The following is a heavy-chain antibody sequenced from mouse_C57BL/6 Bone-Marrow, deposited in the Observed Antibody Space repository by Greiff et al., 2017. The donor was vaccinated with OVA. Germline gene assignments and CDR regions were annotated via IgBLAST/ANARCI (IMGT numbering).Heavy chain of an antibody. V-gene: IGHV5-12*01. CDR2: ISNGGGST. Sequence: EVKLMESGGGLVQPGGSLKLSCAASGFTFSDYYMYWVRQTPEKRLEWVAYISNGGGSTYYPDTVKGRFTIPRDNAKHTLYLQMSRLKSEDTAMYYCARHSQWYFDVWGTGTTVTVSS. CDR3: ARHSQWYFDV. J-gene: IGHJ1*03. CDR1: GFTFSDYY.